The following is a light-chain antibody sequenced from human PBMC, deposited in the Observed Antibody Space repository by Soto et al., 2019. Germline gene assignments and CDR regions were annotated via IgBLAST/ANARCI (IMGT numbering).Light chain of an antibody. CDR3: SSHTSGSTRV. CDR1: SGDVGGYDY. CDR2: EVT. V-gene: IGLV2-14*01. Sequence: SALTQPASVSGSPGQSIAISCTGTSGDVGGYDYVSWYQQHPDKAPKLMIYEVTKRPSWVSNRFSGSKSGNTASLTISGLQPEDEADYYCSSHTSGSTRVFGSGT. J-gene: IGLJ1*01.